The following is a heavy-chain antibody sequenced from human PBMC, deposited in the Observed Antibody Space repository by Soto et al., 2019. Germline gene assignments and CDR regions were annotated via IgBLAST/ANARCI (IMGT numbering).Heavy chain of an antibody. CDR2: MNPNSGNT. Sequence: GASVKVSCKASGYTITSYDINWVRQATGQGLEWMGWMNPNSGNTGYAQRFQGRVTMTRNTSISTAYMELSSLRSEDTAVYYCARMRYEPPPNAFDIWGQGTMVTV. J-gene: IGHJ3*02. CDR1: GYTITSYD. CDR3: ARMRYEPPPNAFDI. V-gene: IGHV1-8*01. D-gene: IGHD1-1*01.